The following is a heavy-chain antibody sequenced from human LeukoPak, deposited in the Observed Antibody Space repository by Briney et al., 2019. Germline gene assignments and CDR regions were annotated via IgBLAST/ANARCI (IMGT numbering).Heavy chain of an antibody. D-gene: IGHD3-3*01. CDR1: GGSISSGSYY. CDR3: ARDIRITIFGVVIDAFDI. V-gene: IGHV4-61*02. Sequence: SETLSLTCTVSGGSISSGSYYWSWIRQPAGKGLECIGRIYTSGSTNYNPSLKSRVTISVDTSKNQFSLKLSSVTAADTAVYYCARDIRITIFGVVIDAFDIWGQGTMVTVSS. CDR2: IYTSGST. J-gene: IGHJ3*02.